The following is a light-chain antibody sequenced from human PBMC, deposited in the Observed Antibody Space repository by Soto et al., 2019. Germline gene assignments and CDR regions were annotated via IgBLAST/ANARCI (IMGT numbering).Light chain of an antibody. Sequence: IHMTQAPSTLSSAVGDRVTITCLSSQSISSWLAWYQQKPGKAPKLLIYTASSLESGVTSRLSGSGSGPAFTLTISSMQHDDFENYSRQQHTSYSPWTFGQRKKVDIK. CDR2: TAS. CDR3: QQHTSYSPWT. J-gene: IGKJ1*01. V-gene: IGKV1-5*03. CDR1: QSISSW.